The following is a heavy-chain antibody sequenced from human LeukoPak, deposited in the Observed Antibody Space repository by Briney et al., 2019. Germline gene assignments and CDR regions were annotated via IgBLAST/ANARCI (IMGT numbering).Heavy chain of an antibody. Sequence: GGSLRLSCAASGFTFSSYSMNWVRQAPGKGLEWVSSISSSSSYIYYADSVKGRFTISRDNAKNSLYLQMNSLRAEDTAVYYCARSTIWLQPHFDYWGQGTLVTVSS. J-gene: IGHJ4*02. D-gene: IGHD5-24*01. V-gene: IGHV3-21*01. CDR1: GFTFSSYS. CDR2: ISSSSSYI. CDR3: ARSTIWLQPHFDY.